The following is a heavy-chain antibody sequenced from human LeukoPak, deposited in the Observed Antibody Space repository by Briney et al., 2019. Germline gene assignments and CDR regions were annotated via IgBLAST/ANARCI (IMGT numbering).Heavy chain of an antibody. D-gene: IGHD2-15*01. CDR1: GYTFTGYY. CDR2: INPNSDGR. Sequence: GASVKVSCKASGYTFTGYYMHWVRHAPGQGLEWMGWINPNSDGRNYAQKFQGRVTMTRDTSISTAYMELSRLRSDDTAVYYCARRHGRCSDGSCYYPDYWGQGTLVTVSS. CDR3: ARRHGRCSDGSCYYPDY. V-gene: IGHV1-2*02. J-gene: IGHJ4*02.